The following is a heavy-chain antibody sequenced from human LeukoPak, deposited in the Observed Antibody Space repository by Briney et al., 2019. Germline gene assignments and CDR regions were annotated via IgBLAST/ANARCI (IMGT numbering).Heavy chain of an antibody. D-gene: IGHD6-6*01. CDR2: IYYSGST. Sequence: SETLSLTCTVSGGSISSSSYYWGWIRQPPWKGLEWIGSIYYSGSTYYNPSLKSRVTISVDTSKNQFSLKLSSVTAADTAVYYCARLGIAALYYWRQGTLVTVSS. CDR1: GGSISSSSYY. V-gene: IGHV4-39*01. CDR3: ARLGIAALYY. J-gene: IGHJ4*02.